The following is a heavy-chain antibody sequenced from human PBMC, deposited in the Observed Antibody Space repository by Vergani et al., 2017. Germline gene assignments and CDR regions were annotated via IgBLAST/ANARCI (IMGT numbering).Heavy chain of an antibody. J-gene: IGHJ6*02. CDR3: AREPDIVVVLAAPYYYYYYGMDV. V-gene: IGHV1-18*04. CDR2: LSAYNGNT. CDR1: GYTFTSYG. D-gene: IGHD2-2*01. Sequence: QVQLVQSGAEVKKPGASVKVSCKASGYTFTSYGISWVRQAPGQGLEWMGWLSAYNGNTNYAQKLQGRVTMTTDTSTSTAYMELRSLRSDDTAVYYCAREPDIVVVLAAPYYYYYYGMDVWGQGTMVTVSS.